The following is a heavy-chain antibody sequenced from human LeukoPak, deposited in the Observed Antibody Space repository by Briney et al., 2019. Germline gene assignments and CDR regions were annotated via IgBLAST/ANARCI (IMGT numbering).Heavy chain of an antibody. D-gene: IGHD3-3*01. J-gene: IGHJ5*02. Sequence: PSQTLSLTCTVSGGSISSGSYYWSWIRQPAGKGLEWIGRIYTSGSTNYNPSLKSRVTISVDTSKNQFSLKLSSVTAADTAVYSCARGNYDFWSGYLGDWFDPWGQGTLVTVSS. CDR1: GGSISSGSYY. CDR2: IYTSGST. V-gene: IGHV4-61*02. CDR3: ARGNYDFWSGYLGDWFDP.